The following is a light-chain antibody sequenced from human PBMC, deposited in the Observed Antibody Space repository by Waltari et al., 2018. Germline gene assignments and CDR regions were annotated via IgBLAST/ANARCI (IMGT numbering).Light chain of an antibody. CDR2: RND. V-gene: IGLV1-47*01. CDR3: AAWDDSLRGFIM. CDR1: TTNIGSNS. J-gene: IGLJ3*02. Sequence: QSVLTQPPSASGTPGQRVTISCSGSTTNIGSNSVHWYQQLPGAAPKLLIYRNDQRPSGVPDRCSGSKTGASASLAISGLRSEDEADYYCAAWDDSLRGFIMFGGGTKLTVL.